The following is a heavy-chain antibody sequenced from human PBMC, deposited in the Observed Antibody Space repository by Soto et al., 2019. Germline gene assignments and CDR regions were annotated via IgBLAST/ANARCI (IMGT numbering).Heavy chain of an antibody. CDR2: FDPEDGET. J-gene: IGHJ6*02. CDR1: GYTLTELS. V-gene: IGHV1-24*01. Sequence: ASVKVSCKVSGYTLTELSMHWVRQAPGKGLEWMGGFDPEDGETIYAQKFQGRVTMTEDTSTDTAYMALSSLRSEDTAVYYCATRRDYYYGMDVWGQGTTVTVSS. CDR3: ATRRDYYYGMDV.